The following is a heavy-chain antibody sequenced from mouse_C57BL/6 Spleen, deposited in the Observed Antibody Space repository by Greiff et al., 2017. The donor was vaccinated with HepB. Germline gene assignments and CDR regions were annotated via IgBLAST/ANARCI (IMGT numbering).Heavy chain of an antibody. Sequence: QVQLKQPGAELVKPGASVKLSCKASGYTFTSYWMQWVKQRPGQGLEWIGEIDPSDSYTNYNQKFKGKATLTVDTSSSTAYMQLSSLTSEDSAVYYCARFATVVDYWGQGTTLTVSS. J-gene: IGHJ2*01. V-gene: IGHV1-50*01. D-gene: IGHD1-1*01. CDR2: IDPSDSYT. CDR3: ARFATVVDY. CDR1: GYTFTSYW.